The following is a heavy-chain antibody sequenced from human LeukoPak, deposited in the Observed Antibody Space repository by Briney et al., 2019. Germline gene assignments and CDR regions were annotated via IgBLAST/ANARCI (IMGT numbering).Heavy chain of an antibody. Sequence: SETLSPTCTASGGSVSSGGYYWSWIRQHPERGLEWIGYIYYTGSTYYNPSLESRLTISLDTSTNQFSLKLGSVTAADTAMYYCATTAYYYYVDVWGKGTTVTVSS. V-gene: IGHV4-31*03. CDR2: IYYTGST. CDR3: ATTAYYYYVDV. J-gene: IGHJ6*03. CDR1: GGSVSSGGYY. D-gene: IGHD1-26*01.